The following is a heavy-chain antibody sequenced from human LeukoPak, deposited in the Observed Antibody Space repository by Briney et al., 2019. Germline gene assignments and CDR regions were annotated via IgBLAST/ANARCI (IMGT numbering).Heavy chain of an antibody. J-gene: IGHJ4*02. CDR2: IRYDGISK. Sequence: GGSLRLSCAASGFTFSSYAMHWVRQAPGKGLEWVAFIRYDGISKYYADSVKGRFTISRDNSKNTLYLQMNSLRAEDTALYYCASHYKTTGSNPQPDYWGQGTLVTVSS. CDR3: ASHYKTTGSNPQPDY. V-gene: IGHV3-30*02. CDR1: GFTFSSYA. D-gene: IGHD4-11*01.